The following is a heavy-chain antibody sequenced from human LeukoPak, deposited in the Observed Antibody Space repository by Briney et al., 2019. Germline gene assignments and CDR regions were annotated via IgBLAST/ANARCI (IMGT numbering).Heavy chain of an antibody. V-gene: IGHV4-39*01. Sequence: SETLTLTRTVSGASISSSSYYWGWIRQPPGKGLEWIGSFYYTGSTYYNPSLKSRVTIPVDTSKNQFSLKLSSVNAADTAVYYCARHLRLDPWGQGTLIPVSS. CDR2: FYYTGST. J-gene: IGHJ5*02. CDR1: GASISSSSYY. CDR3: ARHLRLDP.